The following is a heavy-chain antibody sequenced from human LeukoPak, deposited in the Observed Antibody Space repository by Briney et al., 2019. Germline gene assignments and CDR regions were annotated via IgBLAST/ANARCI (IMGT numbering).Heavy chain of an antibody. CDR1: GFTFSRYS. Sequence: GGSLRLSCAASGFTFSRYSMSWVRQAPGKGLEWVSGISGSGGSTYYADSVKGRFTISRDNSKNTLYLQMNNLRAEDTAVYYCAKDGSWYSSSPNWFDPWGQGTLVTVSS. CDR3: AKDGSWYSSSPNWFDP. D-gene: IGHD6-19*01. V-gene: IGHV3-23*01. J-gene: IGHJ5*02. CDR2: ISGSGGST.